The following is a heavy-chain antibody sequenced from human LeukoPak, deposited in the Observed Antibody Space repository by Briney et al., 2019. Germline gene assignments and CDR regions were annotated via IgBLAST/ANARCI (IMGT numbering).Heavy chain of an antibody. V-gene: IGHV3-74*01. J-gene: IGHJ4*02. D-gene: IGHD6-19*01. Sequence: PGGSLRLSCAASGFSFSTYWMHWVRQAPGKGLVWVARINPDGSTSSHADSVKGRLTISRDNSENTLYLQMDSLRAEDTAVYYCARDPGVRWLVGFDYWGQGTLVTVSS. CDR1: GFSFSTYW. CDR2: INPDGSTS. CDR3: ARDPGVRWLVGFDY.